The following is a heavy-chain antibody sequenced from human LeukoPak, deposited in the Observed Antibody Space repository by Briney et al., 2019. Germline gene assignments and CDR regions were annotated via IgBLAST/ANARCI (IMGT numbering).Heavy chain of an antibody. D-gene: IGHD2-2*01. CDR3: ARQGSAAAFFDY. CDR1: GGSISSGSYY. Sequence: SETLSLTCTVSGGSISSGSYYWSWIRQPAGKGLEWIGHIYTSGSTNYNPSLKSRVTISVDTSKNQFSLKLSSVTAADTAVYYCARQGSAAAFFDYWGQGTLVTVSS. CDR2: IYTSGST. J-gene: IGHJ4*02. V-gene: IGHV4-61*09.